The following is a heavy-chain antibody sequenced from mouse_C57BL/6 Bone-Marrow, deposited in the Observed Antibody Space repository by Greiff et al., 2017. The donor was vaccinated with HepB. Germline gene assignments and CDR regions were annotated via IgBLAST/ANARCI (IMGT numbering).Heavy chain of an antibody. CDR1: GFTFSSYA. Sequence: EVQWVESGGGLVKPGGSLKLSCAASGFTFSSYAMSWVRQTPEKRLEWVATISDGGSYTYYPDNVKGRFTISRDNAKNNLYLQMSHLKSEDTAMYYCARTMDYWGQGTSVTVSS. CDR3: ARTMDY. V-gene: IGHV5-4*01. J-gene: IGHJ4*01. CDR2: ISDGGSYT.